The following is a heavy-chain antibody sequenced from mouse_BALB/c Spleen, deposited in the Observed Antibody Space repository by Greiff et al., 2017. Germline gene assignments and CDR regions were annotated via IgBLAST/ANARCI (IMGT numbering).Heavy chain of an antibody. CDR3: ARGFYGNYGAMDY. V-gene: IGHV1-39*01. J-gene: IGHJ4*01. CDR2: INPYYGST. D-gene: IGHD2-1*01. Sequence: VQLQQTGPELVKPGASVKISCKASGYSFTDYIMLWVKQSHGKSLEWIGNINPYYGSTSYNLKFKGKATLTVDKSSSTAYMQLNSLTSEDSAVYYCARGFYGNYGAMDYWGQGTSVTVSS. CDR1: GYSFTDYI.